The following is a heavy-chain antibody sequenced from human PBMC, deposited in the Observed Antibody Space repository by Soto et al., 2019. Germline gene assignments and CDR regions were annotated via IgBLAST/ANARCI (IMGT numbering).Heavy chain of an antibody. V-gene: IGHV4-39*01. D-gene: IGHD2-15*01. J-gene: IGHJ4*02. CDR3: SRPGCSGGSCYSGIGFFDY. CDR1: VGSISSSSYY. CDR2: IYYSGST. Sequence: SETLSLTCTVSVGSISSSSYYWGWIRQPPGKGLEWIGSIYYSGSTYYNTSLKSRVTISVDTSKNQFSLKLSSVTAADTAVYFCSRPGCSGGSCYSGIGFFDYWGQGTLVTVSS.